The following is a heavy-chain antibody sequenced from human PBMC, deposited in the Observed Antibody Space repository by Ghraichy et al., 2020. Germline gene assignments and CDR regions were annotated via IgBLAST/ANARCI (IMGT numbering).Heavy chain of an antibody. CDR2: MNPNSGNT. D-gene: IGHD3-10*01. J-gene: IGHJ4*02. CDR1: GYTYTSYD. Sequence: ASVKVSCKASGYTYTSYDINWVRQATGQGPEWMGWMNPNSGNTGYAQKFQGRVTMTRNTSISTAYMELSSLRSDDTAVYYCARGTRTFDSWGQGTLVTVSS. V-gene: IGHV1-8*01. CDR3: ARGTRTFDS.